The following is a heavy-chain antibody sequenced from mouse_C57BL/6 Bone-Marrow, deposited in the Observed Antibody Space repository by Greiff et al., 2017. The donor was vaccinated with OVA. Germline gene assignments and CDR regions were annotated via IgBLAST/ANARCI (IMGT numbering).Heavy chain of an antibody. CDR1: GFTFSDYG. V-gene: IGHV5-17*01. Sequence: EVQLVESGGGLVKPGGSLKLSCAASGFTFSDYGMHWVRQAPEKGLEWVAYISSGSSTIYYADTVKGRFTSSRDNAKNTLFLQMTSLRSEDTAMYYCARRYYGYAMDYWGQGTSVTVSS. CDR2: ISSGSSTI. J-gene: IGHJ4*01. CDR3: ARRYYGYAMDY. D-gene: IGHD1-1*01.